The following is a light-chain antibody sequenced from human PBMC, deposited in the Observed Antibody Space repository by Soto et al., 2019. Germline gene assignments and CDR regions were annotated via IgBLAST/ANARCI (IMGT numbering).Light chain of an antibody. CDR1: QSISSW. Sequence: DIRMTQSPSTLSASVGDRVTITCRASQSISSWLAWYQQKPGKAPKLLIYKASSLESGVPSRFSGSGSGTEFTLTISSLQPDDFATYYCQQYNSYPWTFGQGTRWIS. CDR2: KAS. V-gene: IGKV1-5*03. CDR3: QQYNSYPWT. J-gene: IGKJ1*01.